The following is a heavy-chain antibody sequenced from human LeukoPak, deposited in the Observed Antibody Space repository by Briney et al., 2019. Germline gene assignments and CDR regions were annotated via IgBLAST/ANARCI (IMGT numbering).Heavy chain of an antibody. J-gene: IGHJ3*02. D-gene: IGHD3-3*01. CDR1: GFDFGGLW. CDR2: ISSSSSYI. Sequence: GGSLRLSCTASGFDFGGLWMSWVRQAPGKGLEWVSSISSSSSYIYYADSVKGRFTISRDNAKNSLYLQMNSLRAEDTAVYYCARDSYGGKFWSGYYTSKLGAFDIWGQGTMVTVSS. V-gene: IGHV3-21*01. CDR3: ARDSYGGKFWSGYYTSKLGAFDI.